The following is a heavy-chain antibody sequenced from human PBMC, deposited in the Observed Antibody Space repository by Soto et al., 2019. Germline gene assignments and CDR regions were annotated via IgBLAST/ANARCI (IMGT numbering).Heavy chain of an antibody. V-gene: IGHV4-34*01. D-gene: IGHD3-9*01. J-gene: IGHJ4*02. CDR3: ARGRRVLRYFDWFSFGY. Sequence: SETLSLTCAVYGGSFSGYYWSWIRQPPGKGLEWIGEINHSGSTNYNPSLKSRVTISVDTSKNQFSLKLSSVTAADTAVYYCARGRRVLRYFDWFSFGYWGQGTLVTVSS. CDR2: INHSGST. CDR1: GGSFSGYY.